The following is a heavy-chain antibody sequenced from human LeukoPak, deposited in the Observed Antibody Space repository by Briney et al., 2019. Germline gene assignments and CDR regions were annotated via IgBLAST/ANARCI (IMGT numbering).Heavy chain of an antibody. D-gene: IGHD6-13*01. CDR3: ARGADGIMDV. Sequence: GASVKVSCKASGGTFSSYAISWVRQATGQGLEWMGWMNPNSGNTGYAQKFQGRVTMTRNTSISTAYMELSSLRSEDTAVYYCARGADGIMDVWGQGTTVTVSS. CDR1: GGTFSSYA. CDR2: MNPNSGNT. V-gene: IGHV1-8*02. J-gene: IGHJ6*02.